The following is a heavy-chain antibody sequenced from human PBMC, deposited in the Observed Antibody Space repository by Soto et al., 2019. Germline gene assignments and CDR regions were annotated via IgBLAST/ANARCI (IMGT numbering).Heavy chain of an antibody. J-gene: IGHJ4*02. CDR3: ARESMVRGVISY. Sequence: SETLSLTCPVSGGSISSYYWSWIRQPPGKGLEWIGYIYYSGSTNYNPSLKSRVTISVDTSKNQFSLKLSSVTAADTAVYYCARESMVRGVISYWGQGTLVTVSS. D-gene: IGHD3-10*01. CDR2: IYYSGST. CDR1: GGSISSYY. V-gene: IGHV4-59*12.